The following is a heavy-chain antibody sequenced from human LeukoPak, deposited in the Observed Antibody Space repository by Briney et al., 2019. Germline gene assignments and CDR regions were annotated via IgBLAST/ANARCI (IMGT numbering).Heavy chain of an antibody. V-gene: IGHV3-11*05. CDR2: ISSSSSYT. Sequence: GGSPRLSCAASGFTFSDYYMSWIRQAPGKGLEWVSYISSSSSYTSYADSVKGRFTISRDNAKNSLYLQMNSLRAEDTAVYYCARAKWLVTPFDYWGQGTLVTVSS. CDR1: GFTFSDYY. D-gene: IGHD6-19*01. CDR3: ARAKWLVTPFDY. J-gene: IGHJ4*02.